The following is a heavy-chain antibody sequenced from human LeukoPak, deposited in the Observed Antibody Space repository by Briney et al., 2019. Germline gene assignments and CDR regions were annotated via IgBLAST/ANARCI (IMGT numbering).Heavy chain of an antibody. CDR2: IYPGDSDT. J-gene: IGHJ4*02. D-gene: IGHD1-26*01. CDR1: GXSXTSYW. Sequence: SLQXSCKGSGXSXTSYWIGGGRQLPGKGLEGMGIIYPGDSDTRYSPSFQGQVTISADKSISTAYLQWSSLKASDTAMYYCASSRTGSYYSNFDYWGQGTLVTVSS. V-gene: IGHV5-51*01. CDR3: ASSRTGSYYSNFDY.